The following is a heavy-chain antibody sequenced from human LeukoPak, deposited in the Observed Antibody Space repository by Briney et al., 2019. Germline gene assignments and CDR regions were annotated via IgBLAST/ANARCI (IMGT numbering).Heavy chain of an antibody. D-gene: IGHD2-21*02. V-gene: IGHV3-30-3*01. CDR2: ISYVGSNK. CDR1: GFTFSSYA. J-gene: IGHJ2*01. CDR3: ARPVVTAIMIAWYFDV. Sequence: GRSLRLSCAASGFTFSSYAMRWVRQAPGKGLEWVAVISYVGSNKYYADSVKGRFTISRDNSKNTLYLQMNSLIAEDTAVYYCARPVVTAIMIAWYFDVWGRGTLVTVSS.